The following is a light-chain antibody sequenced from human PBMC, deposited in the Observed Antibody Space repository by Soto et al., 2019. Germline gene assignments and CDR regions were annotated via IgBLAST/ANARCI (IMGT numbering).Light chain of an antibody. CDR1: QSISSN. V-gene: IGKV3-20*01. CDR3: QQYGSSPLT. Sequence: IVLTQSPGTLSLSPGERATLSCRASQSISSNLAWYQQKPGQAPRLLIYVASSRATGIPDRFSGSGSGTDFTLTISRLDPEDFAVYYCQQYGSSPLTFGGGTNVDIK. CDR2: VAS. J-gene: IGKJ4*01.